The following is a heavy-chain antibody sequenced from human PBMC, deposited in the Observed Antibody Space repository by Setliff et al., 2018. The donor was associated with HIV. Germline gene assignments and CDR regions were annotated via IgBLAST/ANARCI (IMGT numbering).Heavy chain of an antibody. D-gene: IGHD2-2*01. CDR1: GFTFRNYG. J-gene: IGHJ4*02. CDR2: IRLDGSDK. V-gene: IGHV3-30*02. CDR3: AKEDQRVTSVDY. Sequence: GGSLRLSCAASGFTFRNYGMHWVRQAPGKGLEWVAFIRLDGSDKFYADSVKGRFTISRDNSKNTLFLQMNSLRSEDAAVYYCAKEDQRVTSVDYWGQGTPVTVSS.